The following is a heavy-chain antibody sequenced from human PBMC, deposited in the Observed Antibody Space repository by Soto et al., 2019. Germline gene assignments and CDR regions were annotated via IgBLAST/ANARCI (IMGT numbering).Heavy chain of an antibody. V-gene: IGHV3-13*01. D-gene: IGHD3-22*01. CDR2: IGTAGDT. J-gene: IGHJ6*02. CDR1: GFTFSSYD. CDR3: ARDLYYYDSSGYYYYGMDV. Sequence: GGSLRISCAASGFTFSSYDMHWVRQATGKGLEWVSAIGTAGDTYYPGSVKGRFTIPRENANNSLYLQMNSLRAGDTAVYYCARDLYYYDSSGYYYYGMDVWGQGTTVTVSS.